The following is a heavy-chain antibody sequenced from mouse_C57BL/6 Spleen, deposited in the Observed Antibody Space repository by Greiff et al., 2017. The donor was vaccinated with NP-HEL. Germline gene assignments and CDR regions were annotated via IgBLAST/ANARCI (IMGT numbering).Heavy chain of an antibody. Sequence: VQLQQSGAELAKPGASVKLSCTASGYTFTSYWMHWVKQRPGQGLEWIGYINPSSGYTKYNQKFKDKATLTADKSSTTAYMQLSSLTYEDSAVYYYARSFYGSSSAWFADWGQGTLVTVAA. D-gene: IGHD1-1*01. CDR1: GYTFTSYW. CDR3: ARSFYGSSSAWFAD. V-gene: IGHV1-7*01. CDR2: INPSSGYT. J-gene: IGHJ3*01.